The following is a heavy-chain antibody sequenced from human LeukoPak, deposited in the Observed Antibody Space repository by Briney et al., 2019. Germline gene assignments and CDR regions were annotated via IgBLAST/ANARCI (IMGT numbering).Heavy chain of an antibody. CDR1: GLTFSSYS. V-gene: IGHV3-23*01. J-gene: IGHJ4*02. CDR2: ISASGSGT. D-gene: IGHD6-13*01. CDR3: AKDAAGPEY. Sequence: GGSLRLSCAVSGLTFSSYSMSWVRQAPGEGLYWVSGISASGSGTYYPDSLKGRFTISRDNSKNTLYLQMNNLRVDGTAVYYCAKDAAGPEYWGQGTLVTVST.